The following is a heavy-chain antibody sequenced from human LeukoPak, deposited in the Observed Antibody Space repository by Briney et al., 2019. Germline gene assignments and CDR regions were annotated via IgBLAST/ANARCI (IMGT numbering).Heavy chain of an antibody. CDR1: GGSISGYY. CDR3: ARGDRAVAGAWGWFDP. J-gene: IGHJ5*02. D-gene: IGHD6-19*01. Sequence: PSETLSLTCTVSGGSISGYYWSWIRQPAGKGLEWIGRIYTSGSTNYNPSLKSRVTMSVDTSKNQFSLKVTSVTAADTAVYCCARGDRAVAGAWGWFDPWGQGTMVTVSS. V-gene: IGHV4-4*07. CDR2: IYTSGST.